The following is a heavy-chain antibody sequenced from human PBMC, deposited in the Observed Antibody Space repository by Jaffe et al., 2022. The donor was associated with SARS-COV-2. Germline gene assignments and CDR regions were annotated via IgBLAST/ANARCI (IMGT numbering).Heavy chain of an antibody. CDR3: ARATLGNWNYVYYYYGMDV. CDR1: GGSISSSNW. CDR2: IYHSGST. Sequence: QVQLQESGPGLVKPSGTLSLTCAVSGGSISSSNWWSWVRQPPGKGLEWIGEIYHSGSTNYNPSLKSRVTISVDKSKNQFSLKLSSVTAADTAVYYCARATLGNWNYVYYYYGMDVWGQGTTVTVSS. J-gene: IGHJ6*02. D-gene: IGHD1-7*01. V-gene: IGHV4-4*02.